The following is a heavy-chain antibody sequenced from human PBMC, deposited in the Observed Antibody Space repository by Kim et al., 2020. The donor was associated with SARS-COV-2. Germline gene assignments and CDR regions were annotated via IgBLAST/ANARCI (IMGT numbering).Heavy chain of an antibody. CDR2: IIPVFDKT. CDR3: ARASRTAVAAAGLEDYF. D-gene: IGHD3-16*01. Sequence: SVKVSCKASGGAFSSYGINWLRQAPGQGLEWMGGIIPVFDKTKYAKTFQGRVTITADRSTNTAYLEIFSLRSDDTAVYYCARASRTAVAAAGLEDYF. CDR1: GGAFSSYG. J-gene: IGHJ2*01. V-gene: IGHV1-69*06.